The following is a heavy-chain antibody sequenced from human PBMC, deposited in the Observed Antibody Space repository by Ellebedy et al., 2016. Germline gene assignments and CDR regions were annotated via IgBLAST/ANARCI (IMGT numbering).Heavy chain of an antibody. CDR3: ARGVAVVVPAATTPGWFDP. D-gene: IGHD2-2*01. CDR1: GYTFTSYD. Sequence: ASVKVSXXASGYTFTSYDINWVRQATGQGLEWMGWINPNSGGTNYAQKFQGRVTMTRDTSISTAYMELSRLRSDDTAVYYCARGVAVVVPAATTPGWFDPWGQGTLVTVSS. V-gene: IGHV1-2*02. CDR2: INPNSGGT. J-gene: IGHJ5*02.